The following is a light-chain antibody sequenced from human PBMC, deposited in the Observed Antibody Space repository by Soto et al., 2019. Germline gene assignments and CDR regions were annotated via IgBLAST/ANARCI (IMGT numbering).Light chain of an antibody. CDR2: GAS. V-gene: IGKV3-20*01. CDR3: QQCARSPRLT. Sequence: EIVLTQSPGTLSLSPGERATLSCRASQSVSSSYLAWYQQKPGQAPRLLIYGASSRATGIPDRFSGSGSGTDFTLTISRLEPEDFAVYYCQQCARSPRLTCGGGTKLEIK. CDR1: QSVSSSY. J-gene: IGKJ4*01.